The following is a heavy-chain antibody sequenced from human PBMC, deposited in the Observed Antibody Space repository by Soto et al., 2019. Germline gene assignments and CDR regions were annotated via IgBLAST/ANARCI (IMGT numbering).Heavy chain of an antibody. CDR3: ARGVMEGAFKRGRRSYYWFLDL. CDR1: GESVSDSY. CDR2: INPSKGA. Sequence: QAHLQQWGAGLVRPSETLSLTCAVYGESVSDSYWTWIRRSPGGGLVWLGEINPSKGATYNPSLKSRVSISLDTSKRQLSLKLFSATAADTAVYYCARGVMEGAFKRGRRSYYWFLDLWGRGTLVALAS. V-gene: IGHV4-34*01. J-gene: IGHJ2*01. D-gene: IGHD3-16*01.